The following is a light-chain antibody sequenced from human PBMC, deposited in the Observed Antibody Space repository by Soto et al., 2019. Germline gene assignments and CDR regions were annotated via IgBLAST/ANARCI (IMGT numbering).Light chain of an antibody. CDR2: EVS. CDR3: TSYTSSTTVVA. CDR1: NSDVGSYNY. Sequence: QSVLTQPASVSGSPGQSITISCTGTNSDVGSYNYVSWYQQVPGKAPKLMIYEVSNRPSGVSNCFSGSKSGNTASLTISGLQAEDEADYYCTSYTSSTTVVAFGGGTKVTVL. V-gene: IGLV2-14*01. J-gene: IGLJ2*01.